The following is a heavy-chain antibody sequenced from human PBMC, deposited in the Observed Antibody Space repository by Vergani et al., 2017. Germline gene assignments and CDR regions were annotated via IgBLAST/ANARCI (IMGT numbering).Heavy chain of an antibody. D-gene: IGHD3-3*01. CDR1: GFTFSSYS. V-gene: IGHV3-48*02. J-gene: IGHJ6*02. Sequence: EVQLVESGGGLVQPGGSLRLSCAASGFTFSSYSMNWVRQAPGKGLEWVSYISSSSSTIYYADSVKGRFTISRDNAKNSLYLQMNSLRDEDTAVYYCARDLAPLTFWSGYYTYYYGMDVWGQGP. CDR3: ARDLAPLTFWSGYYTYYYGMDV. CDR2: ISSSSSTI.